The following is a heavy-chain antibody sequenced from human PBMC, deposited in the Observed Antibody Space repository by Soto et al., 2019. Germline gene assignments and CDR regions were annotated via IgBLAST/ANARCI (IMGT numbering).Heavy chain of an antibody. V-gene: IGHV4-59*08. D-gene: IGHD3-3*01. Sequence: PSETLSLTCPVSGGSIGSYYWSWIRQPPGKGLEWIGYMHNSGSTKYNPSLKSRVTISADTSKNQFSLKLSSVTAADSAVYYCARGHYDFWSGYFATIDYWGQGTLVTVSS. CDR3: ARGHYDFWSGYFATIDY. J-gene: IGHJ4*02. CDR2: MHNSGST. CDR1: GGSIGSYY.